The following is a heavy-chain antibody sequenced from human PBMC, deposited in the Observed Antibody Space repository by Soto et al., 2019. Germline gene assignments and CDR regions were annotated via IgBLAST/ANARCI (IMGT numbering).Heavy chain of an antibody. CDR2: IWYDGSNK. Sequence: PGGSLRLSCAASGFTFSSYGMHWVRQAPGKGLEWVAVIWYDGSNKYYADSVKGRFTISRDNSKNTLYLQMNSLRAEDTAVYYCARDGDLEMALYYFDYWGQGTLVTVSS. J-gene: IGHJ4*02. D-gene: IGHD7-27*01. CDR3: ARDGDLEMALYYFDY. CDR1: GFTFSSYG. V-gene: IGHV3-33*01.